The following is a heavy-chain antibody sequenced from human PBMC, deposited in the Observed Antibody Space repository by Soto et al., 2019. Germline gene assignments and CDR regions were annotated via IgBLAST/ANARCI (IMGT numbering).Heavy chain of an antibody. CDR3: ASGEYSYGLLYFDY. Sequence: GGSLRLSCVASGFTFSSYGMHWVRQAPGKGLEWVAVISYDGSNKYYADSVKGRFTISRDNSKNTLYLQMNSLRAEDTAVYYCASGEYSYGLLYFDYWGQGTLVTVSS. J-gene: IGHJ4*02. CDR1: GFTFSSYG. D-gene: IGHD5-18*01. CDR2: ISYDGSNK. V-gene: IGHV3-30*03.